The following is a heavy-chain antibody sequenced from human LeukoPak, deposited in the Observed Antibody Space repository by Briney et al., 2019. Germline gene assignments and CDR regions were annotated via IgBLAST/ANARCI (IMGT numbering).Heavy chain of an antibody. CDR3: AREDCTSTSCYAFFDY. D-gene: IGHD2-2*01. CDR2: ITPNSGGT. CDR1: GYTFTAYY. J-gene: IGHJ4*02. V-gene: IGHV1-2*02. Sequence: ASVKVSCKASGYTFTAYYVHWVRQAPGQGLEWMGWITPNSGGTNYAQKFQGRVTMTRDTSISTAYMELSRLRSDDTAVYYCAREDCTSTSCYAFFDYWGQGTLVTVSS.